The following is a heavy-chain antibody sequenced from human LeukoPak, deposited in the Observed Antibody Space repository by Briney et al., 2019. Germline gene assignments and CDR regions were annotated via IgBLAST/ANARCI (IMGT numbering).Heavy chain of an antibody. CDR2: IFYSGST. CDR3: ARDRGSGPGAFDI. Sequence: SETLSLTCTVSGGSINNYYWSWIRQPPGKGRELMGYIFYSGSTDYNPSLKSRVTISVDTSKNQFSLKLNSVTTADTAVYYCARDRGSGPGAFDIWGQGTMVTVSS. J-gene: IGHJ3*02. V-gene: IGHV4-59*01. CDR1: GGSINNYY. D-gene: IGHD6-19*01.